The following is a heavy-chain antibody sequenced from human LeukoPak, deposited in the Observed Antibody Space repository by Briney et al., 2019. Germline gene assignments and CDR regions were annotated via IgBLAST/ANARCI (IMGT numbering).Heavy chain of an antibody. V-gene: IGHV3-66*01. Sequence: GGSLRLSCAASGLTFGPYTMNWVRQAPGKGLEWVSVIYSDGSTYYADSVKGRFTISRDNSKNTLYLQMNTLRAEDTAVYYCASPTYGSGSYYGYWGQGTLVTVSS. CDR1: GLTFGPYT. CDR3: ASPTYGSGSYYGY. J-gene: IGHJ4*02. CDR2: IYSDGST. D-gene: IGHD3-10*01.